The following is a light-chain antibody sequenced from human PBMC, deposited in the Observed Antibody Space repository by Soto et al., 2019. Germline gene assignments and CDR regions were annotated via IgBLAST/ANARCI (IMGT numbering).Light chain of an antibody. V-gene: IGKV3-20*01. CDR3: QQYCSSPPWT. CDR2: GAS. CDR1: QSVSSSY. J-gene: IGKJ1*01. Sequence: EIVLTQSPGTLSLSPGERATHSCRASQSVSSSYLAWYQQKPGQAPRLLIYGASSRATGIPDRFSGSGSGTDFTLTISRLEPEDFAVYYCQQYCSSPPWTFGQGTKVDIK.